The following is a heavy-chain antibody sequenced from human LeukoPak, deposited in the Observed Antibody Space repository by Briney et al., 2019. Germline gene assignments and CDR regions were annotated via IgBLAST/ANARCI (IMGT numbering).Heavy chain of an antibody. D-gene: IGHD6-13*01. J-gene: IGHJ4*02. CDR1: GGSISSYY. Sequence: PSETLSLTCTVSGGSISSYYWSWIRQPPGKGLEWIGYIYYSGSTNYNPSLKSRVTISVDTSKNQFSLKLSSVTAADTAVYYCAGVGSSSWYRLAPKSYYFDYWGQGTLVTVSS. CDR3: AGVGSSSWYRLAPKSYYFDY. CDR2: IYYSGST. V-gene: IGHV4-59*01.